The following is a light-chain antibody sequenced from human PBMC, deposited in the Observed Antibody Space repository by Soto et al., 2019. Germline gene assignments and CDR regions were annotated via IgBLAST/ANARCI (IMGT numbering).Light chain of an antibody. J-gene: IGLJ2*01. CDR3: SSYAGSDSFVV. CDR2: EVS. Sequence: QSALTQPPSASGSPGQSVTISCTGTSSDVGGSNYVSWYRQHPGKAPKLMIYEVSKRPAGVPDRLSGSKSGNTASLTVSGPQAEDEADYYCSSYAGSDSFVVFGGGTKLTVL. CDR1: SSDVGGSNY. V-gene: IGLV2-8*01.